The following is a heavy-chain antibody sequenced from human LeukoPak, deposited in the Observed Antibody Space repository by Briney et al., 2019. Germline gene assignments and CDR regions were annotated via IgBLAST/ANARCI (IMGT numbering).Heavy chain of an antibody. J-gene: IGHJ6*02. CDR2: VKEDGSEE. Sequence: GGSLRLSCAASGFTFRSYWMSWVRQASGKGLEWVASVKEDGSEEYSVDSVKGRFTISRDNAKNSLYLQMNSLRAEDTAVYYCARLGYCSSGSCFYGMDVWGRGTTVTVSS. CDR1: GFTFRSYW. D-gene: IGHD2-15*01. CDR3: ARLGYCSSGSCFYGMDV. V-gene: IGHV3-7*05.